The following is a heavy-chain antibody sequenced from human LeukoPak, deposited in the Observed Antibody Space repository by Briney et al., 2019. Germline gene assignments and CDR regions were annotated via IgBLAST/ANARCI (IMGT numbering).Heavy chain of an antibody. CDR1: GYSFTSYW. CDR2: IYPGDSDT. J-gene: IGHJ3*02. D-gene: IGHD3-10*01. CDR3: ARPKPDGSGSVNAFDI. V-gene: IGHV5-51*01. Sequence: GESLKISRKGSGYSFTSYWIGWVRQMPGKGLEWMGIIYPGDSDTRYSPSFQGQVTISADKSISTAYLQWSSLKASDTAMYYCARPKPDGSGSVNAFDIWGQGTMVSVSS.